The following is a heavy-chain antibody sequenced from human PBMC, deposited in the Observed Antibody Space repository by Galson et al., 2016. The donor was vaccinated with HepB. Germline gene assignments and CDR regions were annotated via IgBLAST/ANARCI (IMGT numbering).Heavy chain of an antibody. CDR3: ATDSGVAHLDYYYGMDV. V-gene: IGHV1-24*01. CDR2: FDPEDGET. J-gene: IGHJ6*02. CDR1: GYTLTELS. Sequence: SVKVSCKVSGYTLTELSMHWVRQAPGKGLEWMGGFDPEDGETIYAQKFQGRVSMTEDTSIDTAYMELSSLRSEDTAVYYCATDSGVAHLDYYYGMDVWGQGTTVTVSS. D-gene: IGHD1-14*01.